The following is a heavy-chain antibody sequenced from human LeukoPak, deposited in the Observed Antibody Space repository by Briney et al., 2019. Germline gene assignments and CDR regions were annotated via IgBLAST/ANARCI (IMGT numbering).Heavy chain of an antibody. J-gene: IGHJ5*02. D-gene: IGHD4-23*01. CDR1: GGSFIGYY. CDR2: INHSGST. V-gene: IGHV4-34*01. CDR3: ARALVRWTPYWFDP. Sequence: TSETLSLTCAVYGGSFIGYYWSWIRQPPGKGLEWIGEINHSGSTNYNPSLKSRVTISVDTSKNQFSLKLSSVTAADTAVYYCARALVRWTPYWFDPWGQGTLVTVSS.